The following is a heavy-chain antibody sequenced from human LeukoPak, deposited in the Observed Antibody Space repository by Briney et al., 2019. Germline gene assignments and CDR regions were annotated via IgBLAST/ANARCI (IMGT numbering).Heavy chain of an antibody. Sequence: GSLRLSCAASGFTFSNAWMSWVRPAPGKGLEWVSAISGSGGSTYYADSVKGRFTISRDNSKNTLYLQMNSLRAEDTAVYYCAKDQYSSSSGIYWGQGTLVTVSS. J-gene: IGHJ4*02. CDR3: AKDQYSSSSGIY. D-gene: IGHD6-6*01. CDR2: ISGSGGST. CDR1: GFTFSNAW. V-gene: IGHV3-23*01.